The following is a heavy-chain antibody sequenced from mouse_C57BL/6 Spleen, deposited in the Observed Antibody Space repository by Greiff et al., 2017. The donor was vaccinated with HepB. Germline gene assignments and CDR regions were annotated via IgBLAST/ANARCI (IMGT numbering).Heavy chain of an antibody. V-gene: IGHV10-1*01. J-gene: IGHJ4*01. CDR3: VSLGHYYAMDY. CDR2: IRSKSNNYAT. CDR1: GFSFNTYA. Sequence: EVQLVESGGGLVQPKGSLKLSCAASGFSFNTYAMNWVRQAPGKGLEWVARIRSKSNNYATYYADSVKDRFTISRDDSESMLYLQMNNLKTEDTAMYYCVSLGHYYAMDYWGQGTSVTVSS.